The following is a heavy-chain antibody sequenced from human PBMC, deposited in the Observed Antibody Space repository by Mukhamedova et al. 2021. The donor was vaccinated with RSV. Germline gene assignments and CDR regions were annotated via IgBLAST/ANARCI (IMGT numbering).Heavy chain of an antibody. CDR3: ARNYDRSGYYFDY. CDR2: IYTSGST. V-gene: IGHV4-61*02. CDR1: GGSISGGTYY. D-gene: IGHD3-22*01. J-gene: IGHJ4*01. Sequence: GGSISGGTYYWSWIRQPAGKGLEWIGRIYTSGSTNYNPSLKSRVTISVDTAKNQFSLKLSSVTAAETAVYYCARNYDRSGYYFDY.